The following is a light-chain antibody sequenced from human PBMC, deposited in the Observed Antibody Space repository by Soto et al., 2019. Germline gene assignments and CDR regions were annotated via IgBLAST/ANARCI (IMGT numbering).Light chain of an antibody. CDR3: QQYKSYWT. J-gene: IGKJ1*01. V-gene: IGKV1-5*03. CDR2: KAS. Sequence: DIQMTQSPSTLSASVGDRVTITCRASQNINTWLAWFQQQPRKAPKLLIYKASSLQSGVPSRFSGTGSGTEFTLTISSLQPDDFATYYCQQYKSYWTFGQGTKGEIK. CDR1: QNINTW.